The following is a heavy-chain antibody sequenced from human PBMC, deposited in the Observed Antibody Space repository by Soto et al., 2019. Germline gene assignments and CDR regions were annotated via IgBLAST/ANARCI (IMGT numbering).Heavy chain of an antibody. Sequence: VSSLRLSCAPFGFTLSSYAMDWIRRAPVRGLDWVAVISYDGSNKYYADSVKGRLSISRDNSKNTLYLQLNSLRFEDTAVYYCAKDDFTDRGDDYFDYWGPGTLVTVSS. CDR2: ISYDGSNK. D-gene: IGHD2-21*02. V-gene: IGHV3-30-3*01. CDR1: GFTLSSYA. CDR3: AKDDFTDRGDDYFDY. J-gene: IGHJ4*02.